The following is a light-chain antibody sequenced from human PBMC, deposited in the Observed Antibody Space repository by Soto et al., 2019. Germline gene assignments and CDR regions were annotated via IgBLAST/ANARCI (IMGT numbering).Light chain of an antibody. CDR2: SDN. Sequence: QSVLTQPPSASATPGQRVTISCSGSNFNIGSNSVNWYQHLPGTSPNLLIHSDNQRPSGVPDRFSGSKSGTSAALAISGLQSEDEADYYCAAWDDRLRGFVFGTGTKVTVL. CDR3: AAWDDRLRGFV. CDR1: NFNIGSNS. V-gene: IGLV1-44*01. J-gene: IGLJ1*01.